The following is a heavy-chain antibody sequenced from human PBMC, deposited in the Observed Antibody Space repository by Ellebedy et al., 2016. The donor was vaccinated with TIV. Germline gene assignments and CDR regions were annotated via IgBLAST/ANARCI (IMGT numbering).Heavy chain of an antibody. CDR3: AKSSSRGHIREVVRGVIIVY. CDR1: GFTFSSYA. Sequence: GGSLRLSXAASGFTFSSYAMSWVRQAPGKGLEWVSAISGSGGSTYYADSVKGRFTISRDNSKNTLYLQMNSLRAEDTAVYYCAKSSSRGHIREVVRGVIIVYWGQGTLVTVSS. V-gene: IGHV3-23*01. D-gene: IGHD3-10*01. CDR2: ISGSGGST. J-gene: IGHJ4*02.